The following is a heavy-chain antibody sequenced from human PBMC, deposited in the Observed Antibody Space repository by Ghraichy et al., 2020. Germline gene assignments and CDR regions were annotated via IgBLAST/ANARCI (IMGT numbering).Heavy chain of an antibody. V-gene: IGHV4-34*01. CDR1: GGSFSGYY. Sequence: SETLSLTCAVYGGSFSGYYWSWIRQPPGKGLEWIGEINHSGSTNYNPSLKSRVTISVDTSKNQFSLKLSSVTAADTAVYYCARAYGDYAKGDYWGQGTLVTVSS. CDR2: INHSGST. D-gene: IGHD4-17*01. CDR3: ARAYGDYAKGDY. J-gene: IGHJ4*02.